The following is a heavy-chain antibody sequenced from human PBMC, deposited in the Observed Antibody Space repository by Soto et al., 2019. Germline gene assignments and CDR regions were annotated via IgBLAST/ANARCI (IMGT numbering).Heavy chain of an antibody. Sequence: GASVKVSCKASGYTFTSYYMHWVRQAPGQGLEWMGIINPSGGSTSYAQKFQGRVTMTRDTSTSTVYMELSSLRSEDTAVYYCARDFVYYDSSGYYESAFDIWGQGTMVTVSS. CDR3: ARDFVYYDSSGYYESAFDI. CDR1: GYTFTSYY. CDR2: INPSGGST. D-gene: IGHD3-22*01. J-gene: IGHJ3*02. V-gene: IGHV1-46*01.